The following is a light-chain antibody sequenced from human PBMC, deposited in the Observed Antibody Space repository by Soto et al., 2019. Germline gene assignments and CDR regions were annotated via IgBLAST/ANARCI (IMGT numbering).Light chain of an antibody. CDR3: LQNHNDPRT. CDR1: QDISDD. CDR2: GAS. Sequence: AIQMTQSPSSLSASVGDRVTITCRASQDISDDVGWYQQTPGKAPKLLISGASRLQSGVPSRFSGSGSGAAFTLTISSLRPEDSPTYFCLQNHNDPRTFGQGTKGEI. J-gene: IGKJ1*01. V-gene: IGKV1-6*01.